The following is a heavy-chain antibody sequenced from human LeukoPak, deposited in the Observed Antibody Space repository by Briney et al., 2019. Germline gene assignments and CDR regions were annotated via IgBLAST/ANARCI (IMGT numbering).Heavy chain of an antibody. CDR3: AAEEAGIAAAGTLGY. CDR2: IRYDGSNK. Sequence: GGSLRLSCAAFGVTFSSYGMHWVRQAPGKGLEWVAFIRYDGSNKYYADSVKGRFTISRDNSKNTLYLQMNSLRAEDTAVYYCAAEEAGIAAAGTLGYWGQGTLVTVSS. J-gene: IGHJ4*02. V-gene: IGHV3-30*02. CDR1: GVTFSSYG. D-gene: IGHD6-13*01.